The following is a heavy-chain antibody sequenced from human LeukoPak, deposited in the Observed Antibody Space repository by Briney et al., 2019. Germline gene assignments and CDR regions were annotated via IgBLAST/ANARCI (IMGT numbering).Heavy chain of an antibody. J-gene: IGHJ2*01. D-gene: IGHD4-23*01. CDR1: GFTFSSYS. CDR3: AKDGGDYVGWYFDL. Sequence: GGSLRLSCAASGFTFSSYSMNWVRQAPGKGLEWVSSISSSSSYIYYADSVKGRFTISRDNAKNSLYLQMNSLRAEDTAVYYCAKDGGDYVGWYFDLWGRGTLVTVSS. CDR2: ISSSSSYI. V-gene: IGHV3-21*04.